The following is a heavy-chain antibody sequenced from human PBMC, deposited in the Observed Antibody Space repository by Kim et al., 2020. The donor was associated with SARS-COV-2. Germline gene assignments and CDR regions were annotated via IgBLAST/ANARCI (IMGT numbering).Heavy chain of an antibody. Sequence: GKGRFTTSRDNSKNTLELQMNSLRAEETAVYYCARKGYSSSWKTYYGMDVWGQGTTVTVSS. D-gene: IGHD6-13*01. V-gene: IGHV3-30*01. J-gene: IGHJ6*02. CDR3: ARKGYSSSWKTYYGMDV.